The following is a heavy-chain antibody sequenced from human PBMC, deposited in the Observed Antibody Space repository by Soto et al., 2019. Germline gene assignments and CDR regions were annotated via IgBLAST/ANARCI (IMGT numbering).Heavy chain of an antibody. CDR1: GYSFTIYA. J-gene: IGHJ4*02. Sequence: ASVKVSCKASGYSFTIYAMHWVRQAPGQRLEWMGWINPGNTNTKYSQKFQGRVTITRDTSASTAYMELSSLRSEDTAVYYCARGSGYYYWDDYWGQGTLVTVSS. CDR2: INPGNTNT. D-gene: IGHD3-22*01. CDR3: ARGSGYYYWDDY. V-gene: IGHV1-3*01.